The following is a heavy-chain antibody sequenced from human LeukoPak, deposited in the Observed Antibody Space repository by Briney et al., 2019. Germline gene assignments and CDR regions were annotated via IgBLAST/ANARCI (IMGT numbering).Heavy chain of an antibody. J-gene: IGHJ6*03. CDR2: INPSGGST. V-gene: IGHV1-46*01. D-gene: IGHD1-26*01. CDR1: GYTFTSYY. CDR3: ARVGSERGYMDV. Sequence: GASVKVSCKASGYTFTSYYMHWVRQAPGQGLEWMGIINPSGGSTSYAQKFQGRVTMTTDTSTSTAYMELRSLRSDDTAVYYCARVGSERGYMDVWGKGTTVTVSS.